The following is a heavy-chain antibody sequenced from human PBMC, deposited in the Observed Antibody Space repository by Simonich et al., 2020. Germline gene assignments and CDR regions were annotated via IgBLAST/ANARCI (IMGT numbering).Heavy chain of an antibody. Sequence: QVQLQQWGAGLLKPSETLSLTCAVYGGSFSGYYWCWIRQPPGNGLEWIGEINHRGSTNYNPSLKSRVTISVDTSKNQFSLKLSSVTAADTAVYYCAREGFSGSYYDYWGQGTLVTVSS. J-gene: IGHJ4*02. CDR3: AREGFSGSYYDY. CDR2: INHRGST. V-gene: IGHV4-34*01. D-gene: IGHD1-26*01. CDR1: GGSFSGYY.